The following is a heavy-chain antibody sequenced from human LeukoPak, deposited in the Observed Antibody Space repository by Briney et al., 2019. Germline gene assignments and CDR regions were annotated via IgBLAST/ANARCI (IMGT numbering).Heavy chain of an antibody. CDR2: IYYSGST. V-gene: IGHV4-59*01. D-gene: IGHD2-8*01. CDR1: GGSISSYY. Sequence: SETLSLTCTVSGGSISSYYWSWIRQPPGKGLEWIGYIYYSGSTNDNPSLKSRVTISVDTSKNQFSLKLSSVTAADTAVYYCARAYCTNGVCSPVPFDYWGQGTLVTVSS. CDR3: ARAYCTNGVCSPVPFDY. J-gene: IGHJ4*02.